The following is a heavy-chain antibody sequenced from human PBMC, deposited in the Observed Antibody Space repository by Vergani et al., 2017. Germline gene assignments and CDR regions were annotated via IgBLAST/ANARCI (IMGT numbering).Heavy chain of an antibody. CDR3: ARDLWPSHIVVVTAKGRAFDI. CDR1: GGTFSSYA. Sequence: QVQLVQSGAEVKKPGSSVKVSCKASGGTFSSYAISWVRQAPGQGLEWMGRIIPIFGTANYAQKFQGRVTITADESTSTAYMELSSLRSEDTAVYYCARDLWPSHIVVVTAKGRAFDIWGQGTMVTVSS. D-gene: IGHD2-21*02. J-gene: IGHJ3*02. CDR2: IIPIFGTA. V-gene: IGHV1-69*13.